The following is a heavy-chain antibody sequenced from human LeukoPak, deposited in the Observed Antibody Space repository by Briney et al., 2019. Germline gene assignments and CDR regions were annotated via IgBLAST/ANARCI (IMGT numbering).Heavy chain of an antibody. CDR1: GFSFRSYG. CDR3: ARSYYDSSK. V-gene: IGHV3-30*03. CDR2: ISYDGSNK. D-gene: IGHD3-22*01. J-gene: IGHJ4*02. Sequence: PGGSLRLSCAASGFSFRSYGMHWVRQTPGKGLEWVAVISYDGSNKYYADSVKGRFTISRDNSKNTLYLQMNSLRAEDTAVYYCARSYYDSSKWGQGTLVTVSS.